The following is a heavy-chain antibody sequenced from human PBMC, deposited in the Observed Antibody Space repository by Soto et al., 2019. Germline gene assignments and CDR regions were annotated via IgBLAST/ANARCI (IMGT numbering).Heavy chain of an antibody. D-gene: IGHD3-3*01. CDR2: IYYSGST. Sequence: SETLSLTCTVSGGSISSGGYYWSWIRQHPGKGLEWIGYIYYSGSTYYNPSLKSRVTISVDTSKNQFSLKLSSVTAADTAVYYCATSSGGGDFWSGYYTDWSFDLWGRGTLVTVSS. V-gene: IGHV4-31*03. J-gene: IGHJ2*01. CDR1: GGSISSGGYY. CDR3: ATSSGGGDFWSGYYTDWSFDL.